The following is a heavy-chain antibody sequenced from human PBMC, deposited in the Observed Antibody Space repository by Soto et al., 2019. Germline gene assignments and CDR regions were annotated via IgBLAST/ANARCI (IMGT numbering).Heavy chain of an antibody. CDR3: AHPYDYGDAGWFDP. Sequence: QITLKESGPTLVKPTQTLTLTCTFSGFSLSTSGVGVGWIRQPPGKALEWLALIYWDDDKRYSPSLKSRLTITKDTSKNQVVLTMTDMDPVDTATYYCAHPYDYGDAGWFDPWGQGTLVTVSS. V-gene: IGHV2-5*02. J-gene: IGHJ5*02. D-gene: IGHD4-17*01. CDR2: IYWDDDK. CDR1: GFSLSTSGVG.